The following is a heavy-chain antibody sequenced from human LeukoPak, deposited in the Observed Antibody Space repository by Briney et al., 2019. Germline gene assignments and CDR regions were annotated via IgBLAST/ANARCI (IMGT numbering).Heavy chain of an antibody. V-gene: IGHV3-74*01. J-gene: IGHJ4*02. CDR2: INRDGSST. Sequence: GGSLRLSCAASGFSFSTYWMHWVRQAPGKGLVWVSRINRDGSSTSYADSVKGRFTISRDNAKNTLFLQMNSLRVEDTAVYYCAGGYGFDYWGQGTLVTVSS. D-gene: IGHD1-1*01. CDR1: GFSFSTYW. CDR3: AGGYGFDY.